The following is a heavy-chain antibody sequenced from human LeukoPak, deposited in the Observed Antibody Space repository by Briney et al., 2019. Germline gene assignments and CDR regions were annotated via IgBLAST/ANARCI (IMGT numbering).Heavy chain of an antibody. J-gene: IGHJ5*02. CDR2: ISGSGGST. Sequence: PGGSLRLSCAASGFTFSSYAMSWVRQAPGKGLEWVSAISGSGGSTYYADSVKGRFTISRDNSKNTLYLQMSRLRPQDTAVYYCAKAFRYGDYRNWFDPWGQGTLVTVSS. V-gene: IGHV3-23*01. CDR3: AKAFRYGDYRNWFDP. CDR1: GFTFSSYA. D-gene: IGHD4-17*01.